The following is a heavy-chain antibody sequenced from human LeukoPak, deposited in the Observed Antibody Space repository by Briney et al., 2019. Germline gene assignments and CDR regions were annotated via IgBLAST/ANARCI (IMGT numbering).Heavy chain of an antibody. CDR2: IYSGGST. D-gene: IGHD3-22*01. J-gene: IGHJ5*02. CDR1: GFTVSSNY. CDR3: AKITTMIVVARFDP. Sequence: GGSLRLSCAASGFTVSSNYMSWVRQAPGKGLEWVSVIYSGGSTYYADSVKGRFTISRDNSKNTLYLQMNSLRAEDTAVYYCAKITTMIVVARFDPWGQGTLVTVSS. V-gene: IGHV3-53*01.